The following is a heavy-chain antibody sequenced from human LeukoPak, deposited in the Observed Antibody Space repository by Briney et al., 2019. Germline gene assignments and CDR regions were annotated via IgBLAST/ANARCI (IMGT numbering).Heavy chain of an antibody. D-gene: IGHD5-18*01. CDR1: GYTFTGYY. Sequence: ASVEVSCKASGYTFTGYYMHWVRQAPGQGLGWMGWINPNSGGTNYAQKFQGRVTMTRDTSISTAYMELSRLRSDDTAVYYCARGWIQLWPFDYWGQGTLVTVSS. CDR2: INPNSGGT. CDR3: ARGWIQLWPFDY. V-gene: IGHV1-2*02. J-gene: IGHJ4*02.